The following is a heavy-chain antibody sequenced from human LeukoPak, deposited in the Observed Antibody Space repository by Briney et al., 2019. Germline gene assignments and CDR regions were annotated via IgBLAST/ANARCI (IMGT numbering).Heavy chain of an antibody. D-gene: IGHD3-10*01. CDR3: AKDLWFPYYYYMDV. CDR2: IPDDGSNK. Sequence: PGGSLRLSCAASGFTFSNFGMHWVRQASGKGLEWVAFIPDDGSNKYYANSVKGRLTISRGNSKNTLYLQMNSLRPEDTGLYYCAKDLWFPYYYYMDVWGKGTTVTVSS. V-gene: IGHV3-30*02. CDR1: GFTFSNFG. J-gene: IGHJ6*03.